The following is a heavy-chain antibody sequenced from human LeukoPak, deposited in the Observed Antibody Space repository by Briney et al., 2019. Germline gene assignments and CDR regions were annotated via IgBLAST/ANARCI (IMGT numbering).Heavy chain of an antibody. CDR3: ARDTPLAAMPFWFDP. V-gene: IGHV3-7*04. Sequence: GGSLRLSCAASGFTFSSYWMSWVRQAPGKGLEWVANIKQDGSEKYYVDSVKGRFTISRDNAKDSLYLQMNSLRAEDTAVYYCARDTPLAAMPFWFDPWGQGTLVTVSS. CDR1: GFTFSSYW. D-gene: IGHD2-2*01. CDR2: IKQDGSEK. J-gene: IGHJ5*02.